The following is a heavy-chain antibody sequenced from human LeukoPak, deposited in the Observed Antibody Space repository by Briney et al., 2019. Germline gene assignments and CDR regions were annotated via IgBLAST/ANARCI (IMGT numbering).Heavy chain of an antibody. V-gene: IGHV4-39*07. J-gene: IGHJ4*02. CDR3: ARDLVVAVTMVRGVIIARRVKLDY. CDR2: IYTSGST. CDR1: GDSISSSSSY. Sequence: PETLSLTCTVSGDSISSSSSYWGWIRQPPGEGLEWIGRIYTSGSTNYTPSLKSRVTMSVDTSKNQFSLKLSSVTAADAAVYYCARDLVVAVTMVRGVIIARRVKLDYWGQGTLVTVSS. D-gene: IGHD3-10*01.